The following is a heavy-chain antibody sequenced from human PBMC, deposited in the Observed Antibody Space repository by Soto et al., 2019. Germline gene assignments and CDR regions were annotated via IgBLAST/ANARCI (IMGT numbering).Heavy chain of an antibody. CDR2: INPGGGST. V-gene: IGHV1-46*01. Sequence: QVQLVQSGAEVKKPGASVKVSCKASGYTFTSYYMHWVRQAPGQGLEWMGIINPGGGSTSYAQKFLVRVTMTRDTGVSEGYRGRRCLRDEDTAVNYCAAEGYCSGCSCPWTDFQHWFRDTLVTDFS. D-gene: IGHD2-15*01. CDR3: AAEGYCSGCSCPWTDFQH. J-gene: IGHJ1*01. CDR1: GYTFTSYY.